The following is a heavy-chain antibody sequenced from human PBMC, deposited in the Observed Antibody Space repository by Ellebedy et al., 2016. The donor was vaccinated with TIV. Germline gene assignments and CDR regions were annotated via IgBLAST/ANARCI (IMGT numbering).Heavy chain of an antibody. CDR3: ARRDRVVGTDY. D-gene: IGHD6-19*01. J-gene: IGHJ4*02. CDR2: IYSGGST. CDR1: GFTVYNNY. Sequence: GESLKISCVVSGFTVYNNYMSWVRQAPGKGLEWVSVIYSGGSTYYADSVKGRFTISRDSSKNTVYLQMNRLRAEDTAVYYCARRDRVVGTDYWGQGTLVTVSS. V-gene: IGHV3-53*01.